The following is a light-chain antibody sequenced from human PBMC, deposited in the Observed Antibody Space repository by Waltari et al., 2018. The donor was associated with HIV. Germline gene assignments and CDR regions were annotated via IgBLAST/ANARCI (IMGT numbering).Light chain of an antibody. J-gene: IGLJ2*01. V-gene: IGLV2-14*01. CDR1: SSDVGAYNY. CDR2: EVR. Sequence: QSALTQPASVSGSPGQSITISCTGTSSDVGAYNYVSWYQQHPGKAPKFMIYEVRNRPSGVSNRFSGSKAGNTASLTISGLQAEDEAYYYCSSYSSSDTHVVFGGGTKLTVL. CDR3: SSYSSSDTHVV.